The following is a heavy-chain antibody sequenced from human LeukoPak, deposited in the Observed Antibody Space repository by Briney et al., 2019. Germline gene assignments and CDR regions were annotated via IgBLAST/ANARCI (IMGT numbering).Heavy chain of an antibody. CDR3: ARGYYYDSSGQMAY. CDR1: GFTFDDYG. J-gene: IGHJ4*02. CDR2: INWNGGST. Sequence: GGSLRLSCAASGFTFDDYGMSWVRQAPGKGLEWVSGINWNGGSTGYADSVKCRFTISRDNAKNSLYLQMNSLRAEDTALYYCARGYYYDSSGQMAYWGQGALVTVSS. D-gene: IGHD3-22*01. V-gene: IGHV3-20*04.